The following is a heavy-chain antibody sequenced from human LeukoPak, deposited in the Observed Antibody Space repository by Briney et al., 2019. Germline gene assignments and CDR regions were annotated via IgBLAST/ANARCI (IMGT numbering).Heavy chain of an antibody. CDR3: ARGRATPYGAGRRIWFDP. D-gene: IGHD3-10*01. V-gene: IGHV1-8*02. CDR2: MNPNSGNT. Sequence: ASVKVSCKASGYTFTGYYMHWVRQATGQGLEWMGWMNPNSGNTGYAQKFQGRVTMTRNTSISTAYMELSSLRSEDTAVYYCARGRATPYGAGRRIWFDPWGQGTLVTVSS. J-gene: IGHJ5*02. CDR1: GYTFTGYY.